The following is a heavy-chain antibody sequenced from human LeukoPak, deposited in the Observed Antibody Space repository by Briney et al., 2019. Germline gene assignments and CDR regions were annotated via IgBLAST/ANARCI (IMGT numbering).Heavy chain of an antibody. CDR2: IGKSGAST. CDR1: GFTFSSYA. J-gene: IGHJ4*02. D-gene: IGHD6-13*01. Sequence: GGSLRLSCAASGFTFSSYAMSWVRQAPGKGLEWVSGIGKSGASTYYADSVKGRFTISRDNSKNTLFLQMNTLRAEDTAAYYCAKSTFSMQAAGDFDYWGQGTLVTVSS. V-gene: IGHV3-23*01. CDR3: AKSTFSMQAAGDFDY.